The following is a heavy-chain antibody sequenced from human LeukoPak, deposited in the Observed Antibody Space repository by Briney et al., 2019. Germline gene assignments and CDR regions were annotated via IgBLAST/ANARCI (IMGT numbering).Heavy chain of an antibody. V-gene: IGHV3-23*01. CDR3: AKDDCSRAYIDY. D-gene: IGHD2-21*01. Sequence: GQSLRLSCAASGFTFSSYAMSWVRQAPGKGLEWVSAISGSGGSTYYADSVKGRFTISRDNSKNTLYLQMNSLRTEDTAVYYCAKDDCSRAYIDYWGQGTLVTVSS. CDR2: ISGSGGST. CDR1: GFTFSSYA. J-gene: IGHJ4*02.